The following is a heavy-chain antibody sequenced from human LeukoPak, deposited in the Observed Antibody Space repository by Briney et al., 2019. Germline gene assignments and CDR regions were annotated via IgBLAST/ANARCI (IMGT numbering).Heavy chain of an antibody. CDR3: ARDRFPEYYYDSSGYRAFDI. Sequence: SVKVSCKASGGTFSSYAISWVRQARGEGLEWMGGIIPIVGTANYAQKFQGRVTITADESTSTAYMELSSLRSEDTAVYYCARDRFPEYYYDSSGYRAFDIWGQGTMVTVSS. J-gene: IGHJ3*02. CDR2: IIPIVGTA. CDR1: GGTFSSYA. D-gene: IGHD3-22*01. V-gene: IGHV1-69*13.